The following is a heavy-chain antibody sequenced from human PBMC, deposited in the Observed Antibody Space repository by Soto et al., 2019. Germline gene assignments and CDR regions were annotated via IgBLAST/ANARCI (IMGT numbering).Heavy chain of an antibody. J-gene: IGHJ4*02. V-gene: IGHV1-3*01. Sequence: GASVKVSCKASGYTFTSYAMHWVRQAPGQRLEWMGWINAGNGNTKYSQKFQGRVTITRDTSASTAYMELSSLRSEDTAVYYCASALTWYSSGRHFDYWGQGTLVTVSS. CDR2: INAGNGNT. CDR1: GYTFTSYA. D-gene: IGHD6-19*01. CDR3: ASALTWYSSGRHFDY.